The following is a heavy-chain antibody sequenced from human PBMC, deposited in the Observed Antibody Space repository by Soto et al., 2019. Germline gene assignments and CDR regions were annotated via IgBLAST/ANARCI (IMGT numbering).Heavy chain of an antibody. D-gene: IGHD4-17*01. CDR1: GFTFSNYA. CDR3: ANYYGDYAGGEFFQH. Sequence: GSLRLSCALSGFTFSNYAMNWVRQAPGKGLEWVSAITGSGGSTYYADSVKGRFTISRDNSKNTLYLQMNSLRAEDTAVYYCANYYGDYAGGEFFQHWGQGTLVTVSS. J-gene: IGHJ1*01. CDR2: ITGSGGST. V-gene: IGHV3-23*01.